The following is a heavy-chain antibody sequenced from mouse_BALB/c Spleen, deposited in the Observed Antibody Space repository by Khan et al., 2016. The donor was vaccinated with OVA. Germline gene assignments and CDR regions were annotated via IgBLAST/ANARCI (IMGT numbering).Heavy chain of an antibody. CDR3: AGDYYGTGWYFDV. J-gene: IGHJ1*01. CDR2: IRYDGSN. D-gene: IGHD1-1*01. Sequence: EVELVESGPGLVKPSQSLSLTCSVTGYSITSGYYWNWIRQFPGNKLEWMDYIRYDGSNNYNPSLKNRISITRDTSKNQFFLKLNSVTTEDTATYDGAGDYYGTGWYFDVWGAGTTVTVSS. CDR1: GYSITSGYY. V-gene: IGHV3-6*02.